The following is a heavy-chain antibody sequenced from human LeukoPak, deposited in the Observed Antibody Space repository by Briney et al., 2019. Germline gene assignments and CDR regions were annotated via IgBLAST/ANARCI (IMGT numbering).Heavy chain of an antibody. CDR2: NYYSGSP. D-gene: IGHD3-3*01. Sequence: SETLSLTRTVSGGSISSYYWSWIRQPPGKGLEWIGYNYYSGSPNYNPSLKSRVTISVDTSKNQFSLKLSSVTAADTAVYYCARDRAYCDFWSGYFRVSWFDPWGQGTLVTVSS. V-gene: IGHV4-59*01. J-gene: IGHJ5*02. CDR3: ARDRAYCDFWSGYFRVSWFDP. CDR1: GGSISSYY.